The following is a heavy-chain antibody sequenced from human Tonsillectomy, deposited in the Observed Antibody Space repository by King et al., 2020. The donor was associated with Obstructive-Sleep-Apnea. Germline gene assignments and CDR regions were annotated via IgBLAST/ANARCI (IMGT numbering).Heavy chain of an antibody. J-gene: IGHJ5*02. V-gene: IGHV4-31*03. CDR2: IYYSGST. D-gene: IGHD2-15*01. Sequence: VQLQESGPGLVKPSQTLSLTCTVSGGSISSGGYYWSWIRQHPGKGLEWIGYIYYSGSTYYNPSLKSRVTISVDTSKNQFSLKLSSVTAADPAVYYCARRGYSRDWFDPWGQGTLVTVSS. CDR3: ARRGYSRDWFDP. CDR1: GGSISSGGYY.